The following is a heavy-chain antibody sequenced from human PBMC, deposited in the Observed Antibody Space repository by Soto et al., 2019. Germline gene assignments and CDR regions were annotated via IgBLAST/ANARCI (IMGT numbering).Heavy chain of an antibody. V-gene: IGHV3-23*01. CDR2: ISGSGGST. D-gene: IGHD2-15*01. Sequence: GGSLRLSCAASGFTFSSYARFAMTWVRQAQGKGLEWVSSISGSGGSTYYADSVKGRFTISRDNSKNTLYLQLSNLRAEDTAVYYCAKDLSRWNAFDIWGQGTTVTVSS. J-gene: IGHJ3*02. CDR1: GFTFSSYA. CDR3: AKDLSRWNAFDI.